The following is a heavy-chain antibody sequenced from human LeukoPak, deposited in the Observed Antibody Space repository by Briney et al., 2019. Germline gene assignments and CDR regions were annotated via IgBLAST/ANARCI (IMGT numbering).Heavy chain of an antibody. J-gene: IGHJ4*02. D-gene: IGHD1-26*01. Sequence: ASVKVSCKASGYTFTNYGISWVRQAPGQGLEWMGWISAYNGNTNYAQQFQGRVTMTTDTSTNTAYLELRSLRSDDTAVYYCVRVASGSYDYWGQGTLGTVSS. V-gene: IGHV1-18*01. CDR1: GYTFTNYG. CDR2: ISAYNGNT. CDR3: VRVASGSYDY.